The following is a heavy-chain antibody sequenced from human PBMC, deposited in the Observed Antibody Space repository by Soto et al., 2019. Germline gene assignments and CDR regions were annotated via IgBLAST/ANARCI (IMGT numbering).Heavy chain of an antibody. CDR3: ASRSDGYYYSAAFDI. D-gene: IGHD3-22*01. CDR2: IGNAGDT. CDR1: GFTFSSYD. Sequence: EVQLVESGGGLVQPGGSLRLSCAASGFTFSSYDMHWVRQATGKGLEWVSGIGNAGDTYYPGSVKGRFTISRENAKNSLYLQMNSLRAEDTAVYYCASRSDGYYYSAAFDIWGQGTMVTVSS. V-gene: IGHV3-13*01. J-gene: IGHJ3*02.